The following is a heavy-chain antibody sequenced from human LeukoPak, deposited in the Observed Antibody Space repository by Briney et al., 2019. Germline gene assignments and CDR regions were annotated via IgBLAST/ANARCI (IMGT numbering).Heavy chain of an antibody. CDR1: GFTFSSYV. CDR2: ISYNGSNK. J-gene: IGHJ6*02. Sequence: GRSLRLSCAASGFTFSSYVMHWVRQAPGKGLEWVAVISYNGSNKYYADSVKGRFTISRDNSKNTLYLQMNNLRAEDTAVYYCARDPGPIRDYGMDVWGQGTTVTVSS. CDR3: ARDPGPIRDYGMDV. D-gene: IGHD5-24*01. V-gene: IGHV3-30-3*01.